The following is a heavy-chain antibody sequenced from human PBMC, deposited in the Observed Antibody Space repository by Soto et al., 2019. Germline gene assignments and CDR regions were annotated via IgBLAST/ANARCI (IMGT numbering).Heavy chain of an antibody. J-gene: IGHJ4*02. D-gene: IGHD4-17*01. Sequence: ASVKVSCKTSGYSFTDYKLHWVRQAPGQGLEWMGWVDPNGGGSNSAQKFQGSVTMTWDTSITTAYLDLTRLTTNDTATYFCATWVDYGDFEGVDLWGQGTLVTVSS. V-gene: IGHV1-2*04. CDR3: ATWVDYGDFEGVDL. CDR2: VDPNGGGS. CDR1: GYSFTDYK.